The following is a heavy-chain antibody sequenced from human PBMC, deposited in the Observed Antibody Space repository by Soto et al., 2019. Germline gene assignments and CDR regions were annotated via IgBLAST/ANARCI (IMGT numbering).Heavy chain of an antibody. CDR3: ARLPPALVVEH. V-gene: IGHV5-51*01. CDR1: GYSFTSYW. J-gene: IGHJ3*01. CDR2: IYPGDSDT. Sequence: PGAALKISCEGSGYSFTSYWFGWVRQMPGKGLEWMGIIYPGDSDTRYSPSFQGQVTISADKSISTAYLQWSSLKASDTAMYYCARLPPALVVEHWGQGTMVTV. D-gene: IGHD3-22*01.